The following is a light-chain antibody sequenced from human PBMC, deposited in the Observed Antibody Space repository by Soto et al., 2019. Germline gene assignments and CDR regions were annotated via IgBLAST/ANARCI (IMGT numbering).Light chain of an antibody. Sequence: RVMTQSPATLSVYAGDRVTLPCRASQTIYSNIAWYQQRPGQAPRLLIYRASTRATGVPARFSGSGSGTDFTLTISSLQSEDFTVYSCLQYHNLWAFGQGTNVDI. CDR3: LQYHNLWA. J-gene: IGKJ1*01. V-gene: IGKV3-15*01. CDR1: QTIYSN. CDR2: RAS.